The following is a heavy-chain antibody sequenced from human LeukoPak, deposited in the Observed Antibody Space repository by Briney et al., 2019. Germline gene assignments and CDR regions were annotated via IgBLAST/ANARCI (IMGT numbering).Heavy chain of an antibody. CDR1: GGSISSGDYY. CDR3: ARDRAPNFHDYGDYYYYYGMDV. Sequence: SQTLSLTCTVSGGSISSGDYYWGWIRQPPGKGLEWIGYIYYSGSTYYNPSLKSRATISVDTSKNQFSLKLSSVTAADTAVYYCARDRAPNFHDYGDYYYYYGMDVWGQGTTVTVSS. J-gene: IGHJ6*02. D-gene: IGHD4-17*01. V-gene: IGHV4-30-4*01. CDR2: IYYSGST.